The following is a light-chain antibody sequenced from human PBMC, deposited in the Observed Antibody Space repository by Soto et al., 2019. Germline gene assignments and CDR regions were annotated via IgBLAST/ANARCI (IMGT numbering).Light chain of an antibody. J-gene: IGKJ1*01. CDR2: GAS. V-gene: IGKV1-39*01. CDR3: QQYHNLWT. CDR1: ESIRSY. Sequence: DIQMTQSPSSLSASVGDRVTITCRASESIRSYLNWYQQKPGKAPKLLIYGASTLQSGVPSRFSGSGSGTEFTLTISSLQSEDFALYYCQQYHNLWTFGQGTKVEIK.